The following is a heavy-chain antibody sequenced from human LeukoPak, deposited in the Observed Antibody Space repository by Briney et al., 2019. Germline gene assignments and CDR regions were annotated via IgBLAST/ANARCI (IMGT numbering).Heavy chain of an antibody. J-gene: IGHJ3*02. CDR2: IYSGGRT. D-gene: IGHD3-10*01. CDR1: GFTVSSNY. V-gene: IGHV3-53*01. Sequence: GGSLRLSCAASGFTVSSNYMSWVRQAPGKGLEWVSLIYSGGRTYYADSVKGRFTISRDNSKNTLYLQMNRLRAEDTAVYYCASARMFRGSDGFDIWGQGTMVTVSS. CDR3: ASARMFRGSDGFDI.